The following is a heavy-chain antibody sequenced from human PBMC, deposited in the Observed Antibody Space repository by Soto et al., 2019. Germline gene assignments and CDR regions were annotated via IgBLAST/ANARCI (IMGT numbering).Heavy chain of an antibody. Sequence: VNLACKTAVDRKSVYASGCGRHAHGQGLEWMGGIIPIFGTANYAQKFQGRVTITADESTSTAYMELSSLRSEDTAVYYCARERGGYSGYDYYYYGMDVWGQGTTVTVSS. D-gene: IGHD5-12*01. CDR3: ARERGGYSGYDYYYYGMDV. V-gene: IGHV1-69*13. CDR1: VDRKSVYA. J-gene: IGHJ6*02. CDR2: IIPIFGTA.